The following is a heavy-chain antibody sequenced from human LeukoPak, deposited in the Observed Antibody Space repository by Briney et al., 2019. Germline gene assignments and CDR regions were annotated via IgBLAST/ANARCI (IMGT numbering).Heavy chain of an antibody. CDR2: ISYDGSNK. D-gene: IGHD6-13*01. J-gene: IGHJ3*02. Sequence: GGSLRLSCAASGFTFSSYAMHWVRQAPGKGLEWAAVISYDGSNKYYADSVKGRFTISRDNSKNTLYLQMNSLRAEDSAVYYCARDSIAAAGTNAFDIWGQGTMVTVSS. CDR1: GFTFSSYA. V-gene: IGHV3-30*04. CDR3: ARDSIAAAGTNAFDI.